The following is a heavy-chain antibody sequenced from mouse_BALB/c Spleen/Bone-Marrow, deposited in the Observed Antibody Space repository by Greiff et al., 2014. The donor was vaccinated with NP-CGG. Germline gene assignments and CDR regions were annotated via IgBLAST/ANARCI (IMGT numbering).Heavy chain of an antibody. CDR3: ARSRDGYDSFAY. CDR2: INPSTGYT. CDR1: GYTFTSYW. J-gene: IGHJ3*01. V-gene: IGHV1-7*01. D-gene: IGHD2-2*01. Sequence: QVQLQQSGAELAKPGASVKMSCKASGYTFTSYWMHWVKQRPGQGLEWIGYINPSTGYTEYNQKFKDKATLTAVKSSSTAYMQLSSLTSEDSAVYYCARSRDGYDSFAYWGQGTLVTVSA.